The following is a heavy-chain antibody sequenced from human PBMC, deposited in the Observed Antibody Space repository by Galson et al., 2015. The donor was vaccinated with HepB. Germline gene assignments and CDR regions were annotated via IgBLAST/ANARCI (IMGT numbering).Heavy chain of an antibody. CDR2: ISAYNGNT. CDR1: GYTFTSYG. J-gene: IGHJ3*02. Sequence: SVKVSCKASGYTFTSYGISWVRQAPGQGLEWMGWISAYNGNTNYAQKLQGRVTMTTDTSTSTAYMELRSLRSDDTAVYYCARDHEGRFLEWFHQRKDAFDIWGQGTMVTVSS. CDR3: ARDHEGRFLEWFHQRKDAFDI. D-gene: IGHD3-3*01. V-gene: IGHV1-18*01.